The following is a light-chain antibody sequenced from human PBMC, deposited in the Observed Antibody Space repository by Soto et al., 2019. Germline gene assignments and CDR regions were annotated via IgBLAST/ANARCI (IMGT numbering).Light chain of an antibody. CDR1: SSGVGGYNY. Sequence: QSALTQPASVSGSPGQSITISCTGTSSGVGGYNYVSWYQQYPGKAPKVMIFDVSNRPSGVSDRFSGSKSGNTAFLTISGLQAEDEADYYCSSYTSSSTRLFGGGTKLTVL. CDR3: SSYTSSSTRL. V-gene: IGLV2-14*01. CDR2: DVS. J-gene: IGLJ3*02.